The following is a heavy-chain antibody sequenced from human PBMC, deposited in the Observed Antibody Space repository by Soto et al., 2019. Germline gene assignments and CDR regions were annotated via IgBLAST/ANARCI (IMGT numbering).Heavy chain of an antibody. V-gene: IGHV4-39*07. CDR1: GGSISSSSYY. J-gene: IGHJ4*02. CDR3: ARYYYDSSGYFDY. CDR2: IYYSGST. Sequence: SETLSLTCTVSGGSISSSSYYWGWIRQPPGKGLEWIGSIYYSGSTNYNPSLKSRVTISVDTSKNQFSLKLSSVTAADTAVYYCARYYYDSSGYFDYWGQGSLVTVSS. D-gene: IGHD3-22*01.